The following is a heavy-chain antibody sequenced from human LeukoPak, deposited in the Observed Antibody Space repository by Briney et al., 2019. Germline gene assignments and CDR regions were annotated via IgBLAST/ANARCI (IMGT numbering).Heavy chain of an antibody. CDR1: GYTFTDYF. D-gene: IGHD6-13*01. CDR3: AKVRDRLSSFYPAA. Sequence: GASVKVSCKASGYTFTDYFIHWVRQAPGRGLEWMGWVNPHSGGRNLAQKFQGRVTMTRDTSSTTAYLELSGLTSDDTAMYYCAKVRDRLSSFYPAAWGQGTLVTVSS. V-gene: IGHV1-2*02. CDR2: VNPHSGGR. J-gene: IGHJ4*02.